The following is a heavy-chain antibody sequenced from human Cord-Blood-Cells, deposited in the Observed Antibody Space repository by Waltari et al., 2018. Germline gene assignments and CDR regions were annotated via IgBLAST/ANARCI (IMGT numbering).Heavy chain of an antibody. Sequence: QVQLQESGPGLVKPSQTLSLTCTVSGGSIRSGGYYWGWIRQHPGKGREWIGYIYYSGSTYYNPSLKSRVTISVDTSKNQFSLKLSSVTAADTAVYYCARGGDCSSTSCYYYYYYYMDVWGKGTTVTVSS. D-gene: IGHD2-2*01. CDR1: GGSIRSGGYY. CDR3: ARGGDCSSTSCYYYYYYYMDV. J-gene: IGHJ6*03. CDR2: IYYSGST. V-gene: IGHV4-31*03.